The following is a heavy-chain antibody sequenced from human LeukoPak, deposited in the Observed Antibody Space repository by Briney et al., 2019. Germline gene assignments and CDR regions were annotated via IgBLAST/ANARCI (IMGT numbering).Heavy chain of an antibody. CDR1: GYTFSGYH. D-gene: IGHD1-26*01. V-gene: IGHV1-2*02. CDR3: ARADIVGATPDFDY. J-gene: IGHJ4*02. Sequence: ASVKVSCKASGYTFSGYHMNWVRQAPGQGLEWMGWINSNSGGTNYAQKFQGRVTMTRDTSISTAYMELTGLRSDDTAVYYCARADIVGATPDFDYWGQGTLVTVSS. CDR2: INSNSGGT.